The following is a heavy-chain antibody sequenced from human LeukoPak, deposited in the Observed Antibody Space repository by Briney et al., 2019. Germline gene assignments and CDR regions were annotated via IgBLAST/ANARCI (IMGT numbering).Heavy chain of an antibody. CDR3: ARGRGL. J-gene: IGHJ6*02. CDR1: GESLSAYC. V-gene: IGHV4-34*01. Sequence: PSETLSLTCAVYGESLSAYCWNWIRQSPGEGLEWIGEINPSGSTNYNPSLKSRVTISVDTSKNQFSLKLSSVTAADTPVYYCARGRGLWGQGTTVTVSS. CDR2: INPSGST.